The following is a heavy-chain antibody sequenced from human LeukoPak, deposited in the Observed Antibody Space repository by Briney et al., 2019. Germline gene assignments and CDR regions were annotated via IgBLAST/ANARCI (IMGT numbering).Heavy chain of an antibody. D-gene: IGHD1/OR15-1a*01. Sequence: GASVKVSCKASGYTFTSYYMHWVRQAPGQGLEWTGIINPSGGSTSYAQKFQGRVTMTRDTSTSTVYMELSSLRSEDTAVYYCARGSGSVGPRTTCLDYWGQGTLVTVSS. J-gene: IGHJ4*02. CDR2: INPSGGST. CDR1: GYTFTSYY. V-gene: IGHV1-46*01. CDR3: ARGSGSVGPRTTCLDY.